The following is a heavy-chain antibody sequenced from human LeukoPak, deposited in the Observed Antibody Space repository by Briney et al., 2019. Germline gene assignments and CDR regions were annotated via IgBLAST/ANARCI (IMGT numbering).Heavy chain of an antibody. V-gene: IGHV3-30*04. CDR3: AKDSLRERIVGSTTRGVNDY. CDR1: GFTFSSYA. Sequence: TGGSLRLSCAASGFTFSSYAMHWVRQAPGKGLEWVAVISYDGSNEYYADSGQGRFTISRDNSKNTLYLQMNSLRAEDTAVYYCAKDSLRERIVGSTTRGVNDYWGQGTLVTVSS. CDR2: ISYDGSNE. D-gene: IGHD1-26*01. J-gene: IGHJ4*02.